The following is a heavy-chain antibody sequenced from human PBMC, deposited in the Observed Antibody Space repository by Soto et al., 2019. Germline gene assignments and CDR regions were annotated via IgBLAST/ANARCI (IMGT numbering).Heavy chain of an antibody. CDR1: GYTFTSYD. V-gene: IGHV1-8*01. CDR3: GRWTAFSRYFDWLMSGDGMDV. Sequence: GASVKVSCKASGYTFTSYDINWVRQATGQGLEWMGWMNPNSGNTGYAQKFQGRVTMTRNTSISTAYMELSSLRSEDTAVYYCGRWTAFSRYFDWLMSGDGMDVWGQGTTVTVSS. J-gene: IGHJ6*02. D-gene: IGHD3-9*01. CDR2: MNPNSGNT.